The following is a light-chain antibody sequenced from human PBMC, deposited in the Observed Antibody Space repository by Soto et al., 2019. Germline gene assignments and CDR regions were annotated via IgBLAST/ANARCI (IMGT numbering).Light chain of an antibody. CDR1: QSVSYN. Sequence: EIVMTQSPATLSVSPGERATLSCRASQSVSYNLAWYQQKPGQAPRLLIYGASTRATGFPARFSGSGSGTEFTLTISSLQSEDFAVYYCQQYDNRPPWTFGQGTKVEIK. CDR2: GAS. CDR3: QQYDNRPPWT. J-gene: IGKJ1*01. V-gene: IGKV3-15*01.